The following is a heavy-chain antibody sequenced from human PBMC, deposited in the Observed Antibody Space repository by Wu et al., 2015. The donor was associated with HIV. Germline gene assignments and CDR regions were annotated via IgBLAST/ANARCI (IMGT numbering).Heavy chain of an antibody. CDR2: IIPIFDIT. CDR3: ARDVREQPGWYFDL. CDR1: GDTFRNYV. J-gene: IGHJ2*01. Sequence: QVQLVQSGAEVKKPGSSVKVSCEASGDTFRNYVFTWVRQAPGQGLEWMGGIIPIFDITNYAQKFQGRVTITADESTSTTYMELNGLTSEDTAVCYCARDVREQPGWYFDLWGRGTLVTVSS. D-gene: IGHD1/OR15-1a*01. V-gene: IGHV1-69*12.